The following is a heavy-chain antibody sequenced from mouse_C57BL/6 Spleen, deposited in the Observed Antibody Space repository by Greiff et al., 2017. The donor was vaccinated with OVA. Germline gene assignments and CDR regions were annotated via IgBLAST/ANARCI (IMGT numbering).Heavy chain of an antibody. CDR2: INPSNGGT. CDR3: SRSRYGNYFDC. CDR1: GYTFTSYW. D-gene: IGHD2-1*01. Sequence: QVQLQQPGTELVKPGASVKLSCKASGYTFTSYWMHWVKQRPGQGLEWIGNINPSNGGTNYNEKFKSKATLTVDKSSSTASMQLSSLTSEDSAVSYCSRSRYGNYFDCWGQGTSLTVSS. V-gene: IGHV1-53*01. J-gene: IGHJ2*02.